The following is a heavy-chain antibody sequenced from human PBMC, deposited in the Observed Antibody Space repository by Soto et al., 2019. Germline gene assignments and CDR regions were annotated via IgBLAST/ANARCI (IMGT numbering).Heavy chain of an antibody. CDR2: INWNSGNI. CDR3: AKGTKYCSSGVCAVFDY. D-gene: IGHD2-8*01. Sequence: EVQVAESGGGSVQPGRSLRLSCEASGFSFDEYAMHWVRQVPGKGLEWVSSINWNSGNIGYADSLRGRFTISRDNAKNSLYLKMNSLRPEDTAFYYCAKGTKYCSSGVCAVFDYWGQGTLVTVSS. CDR1: GFSFDEYA. V-gene: IGHV3-9*01. J-gene: IGHJ4*02.